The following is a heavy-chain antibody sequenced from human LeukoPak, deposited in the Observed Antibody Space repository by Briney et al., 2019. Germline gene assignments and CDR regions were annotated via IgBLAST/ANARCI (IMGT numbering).Heavy chain of an antibody. V-gene: IGHV4-4*09. J-gene: IGHJ5*02. CDR1: GGSTRNYY. CDR3: ARHRNWNNWFDP. CDR2: IYSRGST. Sequence: SETLSLTCTVSGGSTRNYYWSWIRPPPGKGLEWIGYIYSRGSTNYNPSLESRVTISEDTSKNHFSLKLSSVTAADTAVYYCARHRNWNNWFDPWGQGTLVTVAS. D-gene: IGHD1-1*01.